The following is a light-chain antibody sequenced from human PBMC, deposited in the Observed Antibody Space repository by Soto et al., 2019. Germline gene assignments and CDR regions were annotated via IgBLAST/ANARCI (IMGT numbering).Light chain of an antibody. Sequence: EIVMTRSPATLSVSPGERATLSCRASQSVSGNLAWYQQKPGQAPRLLIYGASTRATGIPARFSGSGSGTEFTLTISSLQSEDFAVYYCQQYNNWPPYTFGQGTKVDTK. CDR3: QQYNNWPPYT. V-gene: IGKV3-15*01. CDR2: GAS. CDR1: QSVSGN. J-gene: IGKJ2*01.